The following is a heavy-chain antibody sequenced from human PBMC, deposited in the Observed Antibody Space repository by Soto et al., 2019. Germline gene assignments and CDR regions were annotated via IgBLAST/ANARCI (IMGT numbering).Heavy chain of an antibody. Sequence: QVQLQESGPGLVKPSETLSLMCTVSGGSISSYYWSWIRQPPGKGLEWIGYIYDSGSTNYNPSLKSRVTISVDTSKNQFYLKLSSVTAADTAVYDCARERRDGYKHYFDYWGQGTLVTVSS. V-gene: IGHV4-59*01. CDR1: GGSISSYY. J-gene: IGHJ4*02. CDR3: ARERRDGYKHYFDY. D-gene: IGHD5-12*01. CDR2: IYDSGST.